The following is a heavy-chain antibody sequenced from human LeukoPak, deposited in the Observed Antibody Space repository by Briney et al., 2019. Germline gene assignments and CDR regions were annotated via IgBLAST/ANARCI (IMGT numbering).Heavy chain of an antibody. Sequence: PSETLSLTCAVSGGSISSGGYSWSWIRQPPGKGLEWIGYIYHSGSTYYNPSLKSRVTISVDTSNNQFSLKLNSVTAADTAVYYCARRVVVVSAAIRNDAFDIWGQGTMVTVSS. CDR1: GGSISSGGYS. CDR2: IYHSGST. V-gene: IGHV4-30-2*02. J-gene: IGHJ3*02. D-gene: IGHD2-2*01. CDR3: ARRVVVVSAAIRNDAFDI.